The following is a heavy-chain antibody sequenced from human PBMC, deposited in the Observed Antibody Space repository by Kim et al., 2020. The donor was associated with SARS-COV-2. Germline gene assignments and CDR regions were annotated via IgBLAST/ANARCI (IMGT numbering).Heavy chain of an antibody. V-gene: IGHV3-33*01. CDR2: IWYDGSNK. CDR1: GFTFSSYG. J-gene: IGHJ4*02. CDR3: ARVFIAAAGHHNYFDY. D-gene: IGHD6-13*01. Sequence: GGSLRLSCAASGFTFSSYGMHWVRQAPGKGLEWVAVIWYDGSNKYYADSVKGRFTISRDNSKNTLYLQMNSLRAEDTAVYYCARVFIAAAGHHNYFDYWGQGTLVTVSS.